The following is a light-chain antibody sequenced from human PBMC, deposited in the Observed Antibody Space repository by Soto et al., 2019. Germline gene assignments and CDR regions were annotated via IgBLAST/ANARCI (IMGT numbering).Light chain of an antibody. CDR1: QAITNN. J-gene: IGKJ4*01. CDR3: QQVKGYPRT. Sequence: DIHFTQSPSSLSASVGDRVTITCRASQAITNNLAWYQQKPGNPPRLLIYEESTLHSGVPSRFSGRKVGTQFILTIDXLQPEDFATYYCQQVKGYPRTFGGGTKV. V-gene: IGKV1-9*01. CDR2: EES.